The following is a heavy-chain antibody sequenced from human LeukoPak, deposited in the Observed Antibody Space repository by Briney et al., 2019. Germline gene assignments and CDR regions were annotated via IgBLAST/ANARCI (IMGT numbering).Heavy chain of an antibody. Sequence: ASVKVSCKASGYTFTSYFMHWVRQAPGQGLEWMGIINPSGGSTSYAQKFQGRVTMTRDTSTSTVYMELSSLRSEDTAVYYCFLAAAGIFDYWGQGTLVTVSS. CDR1: GYTFTSYF. V-gene: IGHV1-46*01. J-gene: IGHJ4*02. D-gene: IGHD6-13*01. CDR3: FLAAAGIFDY. CDR2: INPSGGST.